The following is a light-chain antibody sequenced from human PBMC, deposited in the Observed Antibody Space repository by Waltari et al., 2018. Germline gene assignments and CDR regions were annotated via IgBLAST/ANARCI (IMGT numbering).Light chain of an antibody. Sequence: DIQMTQSPSSLSASVGDRVTITCRASQTISRYLNWYQQKLGKAPNLLIYAASSLQSGVPSRFSGSGSGRDFTLSITRLQPEDFATYYCQQSYSFTRTFGQGTKVEIK. CDR2: AAS. V-gene: IGKV1-39*01. CDR1: QTISRY. CDR3: QQSYSFTRT. J-gene: IGKJ1*01.